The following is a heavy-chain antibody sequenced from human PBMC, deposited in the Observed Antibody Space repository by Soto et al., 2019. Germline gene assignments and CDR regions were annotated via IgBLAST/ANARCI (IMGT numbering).Heavy chain of an antibody. V-gene: IGHV1-18*01. J-gene: IGHJ6*02. CDR2: ISAYNGNT. Sequence: ASVKVSCKASGYTFTSYGISWVRQAPGQGLEWMGWISAYNGNTNYAQKLQGRVTMTTDTSTSTAYMELRSLRPVDTAVYCCVLGWNYEPGYYSGMDVWGHGTTVTVS. CDR3: VLGWNYEPGYYSGMDV. D-gene: IGHD1-7*01. CDR1: GYTFTSYG.